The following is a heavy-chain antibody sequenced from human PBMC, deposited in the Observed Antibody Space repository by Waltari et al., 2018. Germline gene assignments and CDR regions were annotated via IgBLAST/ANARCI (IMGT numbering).Heavy chain of an antibody. CDR2: IGKSSSRK. J-gene: IGHJ4*02. D-gene: IGHD3-22*01. CDR1: GFPFSYYA. V-gene: IGHV3-23*04. CDR3: VREGYYDSSAYDF. Sequence: EVQLVESGGGLKQPGGSLRLSCAASGFPFSYYAMSWVRQAPGKGLEWVSGIGKSSSRKYYADSVKGRFTISRDNSNNTLYLQVNSLRAEDTAIYYCVREGYYDSSAYDFWGQGTLVTVSS.